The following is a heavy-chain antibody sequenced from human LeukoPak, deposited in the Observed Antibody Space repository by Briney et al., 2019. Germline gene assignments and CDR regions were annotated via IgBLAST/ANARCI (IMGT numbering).Heavy chain of an antibody. CDR1: GVSISTIS. D-gene: IGHD1-1*01. V-gene: IGHV4-4*07. Sequence: SETLSFTCSGSGVSISTISLSWLRQPAGKGLEWMGRVYTSGRTNYNPSLESRVTITVETSKNLFSLQLSSVTAADTALYYCAGDYGGYLPFYNWFPPW. J-gene: IGHJ5*02. CDR3: AGDYGGYLPFYNWFPP. CDR2: VYTSGRT.